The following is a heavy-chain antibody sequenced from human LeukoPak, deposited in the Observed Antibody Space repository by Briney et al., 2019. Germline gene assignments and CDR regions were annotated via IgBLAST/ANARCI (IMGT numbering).Heavy chain of an antibody. CDR2: ISWNSGSI. Sequence: LPGGSLRLSCAASGFTFDDYAMHWVRQAPGKGLEWVSGISWNSGSIDYADSVKGRFTISRDNAKNSLYLQMNSLRAEDMALYYCAKGGCSGTYCLFDYWGQGTLVTVSS. J-gene: IGHJ4*02. CDR3: AKGGCSGTYCLFDY. D-gene: IGHD1-26*01. CDR1: GFTFDDYA. V-gene: IGHV3-9*03.